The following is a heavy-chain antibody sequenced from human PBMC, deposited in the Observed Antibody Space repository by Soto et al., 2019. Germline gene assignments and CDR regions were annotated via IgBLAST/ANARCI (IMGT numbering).Heavy chain of an antibody. J-gene: IGHJ4*02. D-gene: IGHD3-22*01. V-gene: IGHV1-2*04. Sequence: ASVKVSCKASGYTFTGYYMHWVRQAPGQGLEWMGWINPSSGGTNYAQKFQGWVTMTRDTSISTAYMELSRLRSDDTAVYYCARGDYYDSSGYGYWGQGTLVTVSS. CDR3: ARGDYYDSSGYGY. CDR2: INPSSGGT. CDR1: GYTFTGYY.